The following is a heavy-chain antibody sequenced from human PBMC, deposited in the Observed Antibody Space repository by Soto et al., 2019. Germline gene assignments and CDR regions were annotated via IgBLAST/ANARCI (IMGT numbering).Heavy chain of an antibody. CDR1: GGSISHYF. CDR2: FFYNGST. CDR3: ARDRYMDV. J-gene: IGHJ6*03. V-gene: IGHV4-59*01. Sequence: QVQLQESGPGLVKPSETLSLTCTVSGGSISHYFWSWIRQPPGKGLEWIGYFFYNGSTNYNPSLKSPGTISADTSKSQFSLQLSSVTAADTAVSYCARDRYMDVWGPGTTVTVSS.